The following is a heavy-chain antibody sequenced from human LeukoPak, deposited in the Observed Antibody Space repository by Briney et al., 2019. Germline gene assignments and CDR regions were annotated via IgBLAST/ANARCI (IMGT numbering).Heavy chain of an antibody. Sequence: SETLSLTCIVSGGSISSYYWSWIRQPAGKGLEWIGRIYTSGSTNYNPSLKSRVTMSVDTSKNQFSLKLSSVTAADTAVYYCARTYYDFWSGGKYNWFDPWGQGTLVTVSS. CDR1: GGSISSYY. J-gene: IGHJ5*02. CDR3: ARTYYDFWSGGKYNWFDP. D-gene: IGHD3-3*01. V-gene: IGHV4-4*07. CDR2: IYTSGST.